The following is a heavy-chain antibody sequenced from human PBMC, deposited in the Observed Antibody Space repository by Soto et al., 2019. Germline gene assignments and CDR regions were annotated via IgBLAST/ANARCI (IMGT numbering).Heavy chain of an antibody. D-gene: IGHD6-13*01. CDR2: ISVHNGNT. CDR3: ARGTAGGWFDP. Sequence: ASVKVSCKASGYTFITYGISWVRQAPGQGLEWMGWISVHNGNTYYAQKFQGRVTMTGDTSASTAYMELRSLRSDDTAVYYCARGTAGGWFDPWGQGTLVTVSS. V-gene: IGHV1-18*01. CDR1: GYTFITYG. J-gene: IGHJ5*02.